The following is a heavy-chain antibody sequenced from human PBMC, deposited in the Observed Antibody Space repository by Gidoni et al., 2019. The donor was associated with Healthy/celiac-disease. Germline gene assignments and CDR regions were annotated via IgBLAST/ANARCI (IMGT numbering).Heavy chain of an antibody. CDR1: GGSISSYY. D-gene: IGHD6-13*01. CDR3: AREGDGYSSCWYFDY. V-gene: IGHV4-59*01. Sequence: QVQLQESGPGLGKPSETLSLTCTVSGGSISSYYWGWIRHPPGEGLEWSWYHYYRGSTNYNPSLKSRVTISVDTSKNQFSLKLSSVTAADTAVYYCAREGDGYSSCWYFDYWGQGTLVTVSS. CDR2: HYYRGST. J-gene: IGHJ4*02.